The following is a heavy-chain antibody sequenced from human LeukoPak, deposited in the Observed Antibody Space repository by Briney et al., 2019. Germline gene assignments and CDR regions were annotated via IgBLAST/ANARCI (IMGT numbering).Heavy chain of an antibody. Sequence: GRSLRLSCAASGFTFSSYGMHWVRQAPGKGLEWVAVISYDGSNKYYADSVKGRFTISRDNSKNTLYLQMNSLRAEDTAVYYCAKDKVVVAATYGMDVWGQGTTVTVSS. J-gene: IGHJ6*02. D-gene: IGHD2-15*01. V-gene: IGHV3-30*18. CDR2: ISYDGSNK. CDR1: GFTFSSYG. CDR3: AKDKVVVAATYGMDV.